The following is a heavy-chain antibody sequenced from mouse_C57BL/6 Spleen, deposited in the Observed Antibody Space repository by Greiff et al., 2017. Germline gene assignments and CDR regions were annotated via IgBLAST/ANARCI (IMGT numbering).Heavy chain of an antibody. J-gene: IGHJ3*01. CDR3: ARQGDGAY. CDR1: GYTFTSYW. CDR2: IHPNSGST. D-gene: IGHD3-3*01. Sequence: QVQLQQPGAELVKPGASVKLSCKASGYTFTSYWMHWVKQRPGQGLGWIGIIHPNSGSTNYNEKFKSKATLTVDKSSSTAYMQLSSLASGDSAVYYCARQGDGAYWGQGTLVTVSA. V-gene: IGHV1-64*01.